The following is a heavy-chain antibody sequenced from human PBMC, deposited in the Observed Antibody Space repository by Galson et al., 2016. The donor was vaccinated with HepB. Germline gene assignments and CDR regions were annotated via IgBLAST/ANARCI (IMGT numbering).Heavy chain of an antibody. Sequence: SLRLSCAVSGSSLSHYEMNWVRQAPGKGLEWLSYSRYSGTKFYADSVKGRFTISRDDADNSLHLQMNNVRADDTAVYYCVRGTGKSWYAYKRSYYYTKEVWGRGTTVIVSS. CDR3: VRGTGKSWYAYKRSYYYTKEV. V-gene: IGHV3-48*03. CDR2: SRYSGTK. CDR1: GSSLSHYE. J-gene: IGHJ6*02. D-gene: IGHD6-13*01.